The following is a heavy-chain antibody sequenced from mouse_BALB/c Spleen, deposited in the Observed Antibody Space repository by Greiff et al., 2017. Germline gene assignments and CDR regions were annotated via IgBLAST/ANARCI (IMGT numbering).Heavy chain of an antibody. J-gene: IGHJ4*01. V-gene: IGHV1-80*01. CDR1: GYAFSSYW. Sequence: VQLQQSGAELVRPGSSVKISCKASGYAFSSYWMNWVKQRPGQGLEWIGQIYPGDGDTNYNGKFKGKATLTADKSSSTAYMQLSSLTSEDSAVYYCARWDDYGGRAMDYWGQGTSVTVSS. CDR3: ARWDDYGGRAMDY. CDR2: IYPGDGDT. D-gene: IGHD1-1*01.